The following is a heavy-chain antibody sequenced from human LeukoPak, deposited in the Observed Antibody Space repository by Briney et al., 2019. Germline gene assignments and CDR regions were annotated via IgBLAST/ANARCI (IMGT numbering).Heavy chain of an antibody. V-gene: IGHV3-23*01. CDR2: LSAGADIT. CDR1: GFTFSAYG. CDR3: ARVSRSGSLDMHFDV. D-gene: IGHD1-26*01. Sequence: GGSLRLSCEPSGFTFSAYGMHWVRQAPGKGLEWVSALSAGADITHYTDSVKGRFTISRDDSKNTLYLQTNSLRAEDTALYYCARVSRSGSLDMHFDVWGQGTMVTVSS. J-gene: IGHJ3*01.